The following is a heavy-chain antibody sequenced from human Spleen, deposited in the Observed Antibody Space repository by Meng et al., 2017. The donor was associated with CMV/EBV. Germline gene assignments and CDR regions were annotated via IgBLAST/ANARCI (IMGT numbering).Heavy chain of an antibody. Sequence: CAASGFTFSAYPMNWVRQAAGKGLEWVSSITTTSTYVYYADSVEGRFTISRDNSKNTLYLQMNSLRAEDTAVYYCAKIAGTTGGFDPWGQGTLVTVSS. CDR2: ITTTSTYV. D-gene: IGHD1-20*01. J-gene: IGHJ5*02. CDR3: AKIAGTTGGFDP. CDR1: GFTFSAYP. V-gene: IGHV3-21*04.